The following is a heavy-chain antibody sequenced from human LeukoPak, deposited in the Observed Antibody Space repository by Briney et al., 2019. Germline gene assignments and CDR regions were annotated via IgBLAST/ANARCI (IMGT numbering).Heavy chain of an antibody. Sequence: GGSLRLSCAASGFTFTSYAMNWIRQAPGKGLEWVSSIFSRGTTQYADSVKGRFTVSRDTSKNTLYLQMNSLRADDTAVYYCAKCSTSAYTSGWCNWIDPWGQGTLVTVSS. J-gene: IGHJ5*02. CDR1: GFTFTSYA. CDR2: IFSRGTT. CDR3: AKCSTSAYTSGWCNWIDP. V-gene: IGHV3-23*01. D-gene: IGHD6-19*01.